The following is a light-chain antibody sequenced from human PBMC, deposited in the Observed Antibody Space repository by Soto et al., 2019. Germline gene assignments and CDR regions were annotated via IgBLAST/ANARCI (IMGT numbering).Light chain of an antibody. Sequence: EIVMTQSPATLSVSPGERVTLSCRASQSVSSNLAWYQQKPGQAPRLLIYGASTRATDIPARFSGSGSGTEFTLTISSLQSEDFAVYYCQQYNNWRRTFGQGTKVEIK. CDR2: GAS. V-gene: IGKV3-15*01. CDR3: QQYNNWRRT. J-gene: IGKJ1*01. CDR1: QSVSSN.